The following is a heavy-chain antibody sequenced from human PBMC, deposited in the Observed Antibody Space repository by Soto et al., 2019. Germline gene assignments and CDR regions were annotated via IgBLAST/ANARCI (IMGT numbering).Heavy chain of an antibody. D-gene: IGHD6-25*01. CDR2: ISGSGGST. V-gene: IGHV3-23*01. CDR3: ARGGAAAGKRPYYYYYYMDV. J-gene: IGHJ6*03. Sequence: GGSLRLSCAASGFTFSSYAMSWVRQAPGKGLEWVSAISGSGGSTYYADSVKGRFTISRDNSKNTLYLQMNSLRAEDTAVYYCARGGAAAGKRPYYYYYYMDVWGKGTTVTVSS. CDR1: GFTFSSYA.